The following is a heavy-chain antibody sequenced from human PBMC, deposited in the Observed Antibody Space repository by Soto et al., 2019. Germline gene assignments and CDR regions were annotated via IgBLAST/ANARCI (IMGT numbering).Heavy chain of an antibody. D-gene: IGHD4-17*01. CDR1: GFSLSTSGVG. Sequence: QITLKESGPTLVKPTQTLTLTCTFSGFSLSTSGVGVGWIRQPPGKALEWLALIYWDDDKRYSPSLESRLTITEDTSKNQMILTMTHIDPVDTATYYCAHSATTVTPRGFDYWGQGTLVTVSS. CDR3: AHSATTVTPRGFDY. CDR2: IYWDDDK. V-gene: IGHV2-5*02. J-gene: IGHJ4*02.